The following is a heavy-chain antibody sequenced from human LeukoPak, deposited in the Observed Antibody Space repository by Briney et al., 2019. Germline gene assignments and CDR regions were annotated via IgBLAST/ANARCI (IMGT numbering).Heavy chain of an antibody. D-gene: IGHD6-6*01. V-gene: IGHV3-74*01. CDR2: INSDGSGL. J-gene: IGHJ4*02. CDR3: ARGVPQLVTWTIDY. Sequence: GGSLRLSCVASRVSFRHYWMHWVRQAPGQGLVWVSRINSDGSGLNYADSVKGRFTISRDNAKNTVYLQMNSLRAEDSAQYYCARGVPQLVTWTIDYWGQGTLVTVSS. CDR1: RVSFRHYW.